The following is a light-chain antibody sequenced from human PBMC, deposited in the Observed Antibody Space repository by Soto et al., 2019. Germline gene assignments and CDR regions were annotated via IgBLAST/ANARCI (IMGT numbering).Light chain of an antibody. J-gene: IGLJ3*02. CDR2: YDS. Sequence: SYELTQPPSVSVAPGKTARITCGGNNIGSKSVHWYQQKPGQAPVLVIYYDSDRPSGIPERFSGSNSGNTATLTISRLEAGDEADYYCQVWDSSSDPWVFGGGTKLTVL. V-gene: IGLV3-21*04. CDR3: QVWDSSSDPWV. CDR1: NIGSKS.